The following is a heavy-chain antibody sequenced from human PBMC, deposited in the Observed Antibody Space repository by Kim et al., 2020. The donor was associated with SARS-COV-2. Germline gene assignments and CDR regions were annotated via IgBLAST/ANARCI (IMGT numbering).Heavy chain of an antibody. Sequence: ADSVRGRFTISRDNSKNTLYLRMNSLRPEDTAVYYCAKEELGRSYDTLPVWGQGTQVTVSS. CDR3: AKEELGRSYDTLPV. V-gene: IGHV3-33*06. D-gene: IGHD3-3*01. J-gene: IGHJ4*02.